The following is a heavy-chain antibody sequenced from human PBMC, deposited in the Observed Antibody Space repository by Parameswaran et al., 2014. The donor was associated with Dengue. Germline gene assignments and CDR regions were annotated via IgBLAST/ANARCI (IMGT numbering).Heavy chain of an antibody. CDR2: MNPNSGNT. CDR3: ARGPTYDFWSGYRNWFDP. Sequence: WVRQAPGQGLEWMGWMNPNSGNTGYAQKFQGRVTMTRNTSISTAYMELSSLRSEDTAVYYCARGPTYDFWSGYRNWFDPWGQGTLVPSPQ. J-gene: IGHJ5*02. D-gene: IGHD3-3*01. V-gene: IGHV1-8*01.